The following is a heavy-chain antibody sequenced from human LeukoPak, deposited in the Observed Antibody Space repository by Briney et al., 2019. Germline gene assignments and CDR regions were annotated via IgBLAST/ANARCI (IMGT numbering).Heavy chain of an antibody. CDR2: ISSSSSYI. Sequence: PGRSLRLSCAASGFTFSSYSMNWVRQAPGKGLEWVSSISSSSSYIYYADSVKGRFTISRDNAKNSLYLQMNSLRAEDTAVYYCARARCGGDCYPPPFDYWGQGTLVTVSS. V-gene: IGHV3-21*01. J-gene: IGHJ4*02. D-gene: IGHD2-21*02. CDR1: GFTFSSYS. CDR3: ARARCGGDCYPPPFDY.